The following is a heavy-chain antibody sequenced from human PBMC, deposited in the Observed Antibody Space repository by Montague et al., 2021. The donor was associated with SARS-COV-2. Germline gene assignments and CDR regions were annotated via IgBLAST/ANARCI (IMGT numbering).Heavy chain of an antibody. J-gene: IGHJ3*01. D-gene: IGHD2-2*01. CDR1: GGSFSNYY. CDR3: ARGRRPGVVPGAGPAGRALDV. CDR2: VNQSGTT. Sequence: SETLSLTCAISGGSFSNYYWSWIRQPPGKGLEWIGEVNQSGTTIYNPSVKSGVTASEDTSKNQFYLRLNSVTAADTAVYYCARGRRPGVVPGAGPAGRALDVWGQGTMVTVSS. V-gene: IGHV4-34*01.